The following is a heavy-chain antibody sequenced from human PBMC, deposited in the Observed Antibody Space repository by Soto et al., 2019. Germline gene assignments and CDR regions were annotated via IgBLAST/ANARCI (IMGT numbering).Heavy chain of an antibody. J-gene: IGHJ6*02. Sequence: EMPVLESGGGLVQPGGSLRLSCAASGFAFSNFHMNWVRQAPGKGLQWVATIGGAGNDIHYADSVEGRFTVSRDNSQNTLHLQMDGLRDEDTAIYYCAKRFSDAWEAGMDVWGQGTTVTVSS. CDR2: IGGAGNDI. CDR1: GFAFSNFH. D-gene: IGHD1-26*01. V-gene: IGHV3-23*01. CDR3: AKRFSDAWEAGMDV.